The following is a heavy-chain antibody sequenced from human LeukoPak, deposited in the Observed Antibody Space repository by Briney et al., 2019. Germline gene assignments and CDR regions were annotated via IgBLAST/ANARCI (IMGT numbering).Heavy chain of an antibody. CDR2: INHSGST. V-gene: IGHV4-34*01. CDR1: GGSFSGYY. J-gene: IGHJ5*02. D-gene: IGHD3-3*01. CDR3: AKNGQSGFSFDP. Sequence: SETLSLTCAVYGGSFSGYYWSWIRQPPGKGLEWIGEINHSGSTNYNPSLKSRVTISADTSKNQFSLKLNSVTAADTAVYYCAKNGQSGFSFDPWGQGTLDTVSS.